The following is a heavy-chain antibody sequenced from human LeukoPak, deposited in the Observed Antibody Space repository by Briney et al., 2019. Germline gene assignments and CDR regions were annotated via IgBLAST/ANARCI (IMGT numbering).Heavy chain of an antibody. CDR3: ARAVEVYYYGRLDY. V-gene: IGHV1-18*01. Sequence: GASGNLFCNASGYSFTSYGISWERQAPGQGLEWRGWISAYNGNTNYAQQLQGRLPMTTDTATSTAYVELRSLRSDDTAVYYCARAVEVYYYGRLDYWGQGTLVTVSS. CDR1: GYSFTSYG. D-gene: IGHD3-10*01. J-gene: IGHJ4*02. CDR2: ISAYNGNT.